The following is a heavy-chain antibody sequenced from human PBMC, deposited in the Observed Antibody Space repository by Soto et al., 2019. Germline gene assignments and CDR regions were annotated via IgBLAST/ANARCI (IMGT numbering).Heavy chain of an antibody. CDR3: ARDHGGSTWFVGIYYYFGVDV. V-gene: IGHV3-48*02. D-gene: IGHD6-13*01. J-gene: IGHJ6*02. CDR2: ISGSSDTI. CDR1: GFTLSSYN. Sequence: PGGSLRLSCAASGFTLSSYNMNWVRQAPGKGLEWVSYISGSSDTIYYADSVKGRFTISRDNAKNSLYLQMDSLRDEDTAVYYCARDHGGSTWFVGIYYYFGVDVWGQWTTVTSP.